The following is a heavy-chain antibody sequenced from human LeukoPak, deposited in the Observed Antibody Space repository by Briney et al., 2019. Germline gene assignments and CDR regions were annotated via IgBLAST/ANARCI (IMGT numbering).Heavy chain of an antibody. CDR3: ARNCSGGGVDY. V-gene: IGHV1-18*01. J-gene: IGHJ4*02. CDR1: GYTFASYG. Sequence: ASVKVSCKASGYTFASYGISWVRQAPGQGLEWMGWISAYNGNTNYAQKLQDRVTMTTDTSTSTAYMELRSLRSDDTAVYYCARNCSGGGVDYWGQGTLVTVSP. CDR2: ISAYNGNT. D-gene: IGHD2-15*01.